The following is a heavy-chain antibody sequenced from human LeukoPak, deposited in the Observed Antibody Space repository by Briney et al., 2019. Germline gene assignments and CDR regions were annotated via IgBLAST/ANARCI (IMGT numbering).Heavy chain of an antibody. CDR3: AREVPAAIDYYYYYYYMDV. D-gene: IGHD2-2*01. CDR2: ISAYNGNT. CDR1: GYTFTSCG. V-gene: IGHV1-18*01. J-gene: IGHJ6*03. Sequence: ASVKVSCKASGYTFTSCGISWVRQAPGQGLEWIGWISAYNGNTNYAQKLQGRVTMTTDTATSTAYMELRSLRSDDTAVYYCAREVPAAIDYYYYYYYMDVWGKGTTVTVSS.